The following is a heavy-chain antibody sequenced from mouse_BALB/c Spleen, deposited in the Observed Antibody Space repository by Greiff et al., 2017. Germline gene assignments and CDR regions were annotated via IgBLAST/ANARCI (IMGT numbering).Heavy chain of an antibody. CDR3: APHYYGSSYGYFDG. CDR1: GFNIKDTY. CDR2: IDPANGNT. D-gene: IGHD1-1*01. J-gene: IGHJ1*01. V-gene: IGHV14-3*02. Sequence: EVKLQESGAELVKPGASVKLSCTASGFNIKDTYMHWVKQRPEQGLEWIGRIDPANGNTKYDPKFQGKATITADTSSNTAYLQLSSLTSEDTAVYYCAPHYYGSSYGYFDGWGAGTTVTVSS.